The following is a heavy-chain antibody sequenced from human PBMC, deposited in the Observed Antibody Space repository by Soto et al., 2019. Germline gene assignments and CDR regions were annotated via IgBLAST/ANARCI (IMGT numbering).Heavy chain of an antibody. Sequence: GGSLRLSCAASGFTFSNAWMNWVRQAPGKGLEWVGRIKSKTDGGTTDYAAPVKGRFTISIDDSKNTLYLQMNSLKTGDTAVYYCTTNGIAVADDAFDIWGQGTMVTVSS. V-gene: IGHV3-15*07. J-gene: IGHJ3*02. CDR3: TTNGIAVADDAFDI. CDR1: GFTFSNAW. D-gene: IGHD6-19*01. CDR2: IKSKTDGGTT.